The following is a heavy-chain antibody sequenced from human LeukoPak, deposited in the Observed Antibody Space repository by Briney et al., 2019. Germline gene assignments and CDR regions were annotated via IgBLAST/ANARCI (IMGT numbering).Heavy chain of an antibody. Sequence: GGSLRLSCAASGFTFSSYAMHWVRQAPGKGLEWVAVISYDGSNKYYADSVKGRFTISRDNSKNTLYLQMNSLRAEDTAVYYCAIPSASDYYMDVWGKGTTVTVSS. V-gene: IGHV3-30-3*01. CDR3: AIPSASDYYMDV. CDR1: GFTFSSYA. J-gene: IGHJ6*03. CDR2: ISYDGSNK.